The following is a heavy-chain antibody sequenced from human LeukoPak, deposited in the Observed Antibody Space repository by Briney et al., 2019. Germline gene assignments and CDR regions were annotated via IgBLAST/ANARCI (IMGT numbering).Heavy chain of an antibody. Sequence: GGSLRLSCAAPGFTVSSNYMSWVRQAPGKGLEWVSVIYSGGSTYYADSVKGRFTISRDNSKNTLYLQMNSLRAEDTAVYYCAREAGSSWYVFDYWGQGTLVTVSS. V-gene: IGHV3-53*01. CDR1: GFTVSSNY. CDR2: IYSGGST. D-gene: IGHD6-13*01. J-gene: IGHJ4*02. CDR3: AREAGSSWYVFDY.